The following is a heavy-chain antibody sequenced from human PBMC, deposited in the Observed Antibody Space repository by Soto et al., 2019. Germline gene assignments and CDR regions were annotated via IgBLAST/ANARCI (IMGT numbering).Heavy chain of an antibody. CDR3: ARSLVVNPNWFAP. CDR1: GGSISSCGYY. Sequence: SETLSLTCTVSGGSISSCGYYWSCNRQHPGKGREWIGYIYYSGSTYYNPSLRSRVTISVDTSKNQFSLKLSSVTAADTAVYYCARSLVVNPNWFAPWGQGTLVTVSS. D-gene: IGHD3-22*01. V-gene: IGHV4-31*03. J-gene: IGHJ5*02. CDR2: IYYSGST.